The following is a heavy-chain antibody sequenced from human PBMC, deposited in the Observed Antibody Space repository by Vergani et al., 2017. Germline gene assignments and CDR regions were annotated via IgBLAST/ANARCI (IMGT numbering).Heavy chain of an antibody. CDR1: GFTFSSYS. J-gene: IGHJ3*02. D-gene: IGHD3-3*01. CDR3: ARVVYDFWSGYYTLGYDAFDI. Sequence: VQLVESGGGVVQPGRSLRLSCAASGFTFSSYSMNWVRQAPGKGLEWVSSISSSSSYIYYADSVKGRFTISRDNAKNSLYLQMNSLRAEDTAVYYCARVVYDFWSGYYTLGYDAFDIWGQGTMVTVSS. CDR2: ISSSSSYI. V-gene: IGHV3-21*01.